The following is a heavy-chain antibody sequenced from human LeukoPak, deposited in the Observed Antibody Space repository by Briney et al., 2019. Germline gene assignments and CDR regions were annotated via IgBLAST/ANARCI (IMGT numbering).Heavy chain of an antibody. CDR3: AKDKQWLVRGGGITFDY. V-gene: IGHV3-30*18. CDR1: GFTFSSYG. Sequence: GGSLRLSCAASGFTFSSYGMHWVRQAPGKGLEWVAVISYYGSNKYYADSVKGRFTISRDNSKNTLYLQMNSLRAEDTAVYYCAKDKQWLVRGGGITFDYWGQGTLVTVSS. J-gene: IGHJ4*02. CDR2: ISYYGSNK. D-gene: IGHD6-19*01.